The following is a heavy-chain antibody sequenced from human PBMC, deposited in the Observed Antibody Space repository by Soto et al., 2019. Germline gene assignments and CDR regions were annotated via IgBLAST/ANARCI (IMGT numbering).Heavy chain of an antibody. Sequence: PGGSLRLSCAASGFTFSSYSMNWVRQAPGKGLEWVSYSSSSSSTIYYADSVKGRFTISRDNAKNSLYLQMNSLRDEDTAVYYCARVLWPTYHTHPRLQPFTRYYGMDVWGQGTTATVSS. CDR3: ARVLWPTYHTHPRLQPFTRYYGMDV. J-gene: IGHJ6*02. CDR2: SSSSSSTI. CDR1: GFTFSSYS. D-gene: IGHD2-21*01. V-gene: IGHV3-48*02.